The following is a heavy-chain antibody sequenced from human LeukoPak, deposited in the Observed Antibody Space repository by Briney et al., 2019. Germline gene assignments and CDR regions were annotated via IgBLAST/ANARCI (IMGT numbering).Heavy chain of an antibody. D-gene: IGHD5-12*01. CDR1: GGSISSYY. Sequence: SETLSLTCTVSGGSISSYYWSWIRQPPGKGLEWIGYIYYSGSTNYTPSLKSRVTISVDTSKNQFSLKLSSVTAADTAVYYCARVRSGYDYRRLGDGGYYYYYMDVWGKGTTVTVSS. CDR2: IYYSGST. V-gene: IGHV4-59*01. CDR3: ARVRSGYDYRRLGDGGYYYYYMDV. J-gene: IGHJ6*03.